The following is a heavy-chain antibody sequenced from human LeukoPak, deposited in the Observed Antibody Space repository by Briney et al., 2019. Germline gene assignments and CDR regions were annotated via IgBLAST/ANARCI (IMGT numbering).Heavy chain of an antibody. Sequence: SETLSLTCTVSGGSISNYYWSWIRQSPEKGLEWIGYIYYSGSTKYNPSLRSRVTLSVDTSKNQFSLKLSSVAAADTAVYYCARAGADVWGQGTTVTVSS. J-gene: IGHJ6*02. CDR1: GGSISNYY. V-gene: IGHV4-59*08. CDR3: ARAGADV. CDR2: IYYSGST.